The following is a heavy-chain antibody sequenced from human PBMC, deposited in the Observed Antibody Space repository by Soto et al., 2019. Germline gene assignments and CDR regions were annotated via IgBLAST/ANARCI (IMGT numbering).Heavy chain of an antibody. Sequence: EVQLVESGGGLVQPGGSLRLSCAASGFTFSSYSMNWVRQAPGKGLEWVSYISSSSSTIYYADSVKGRFTISRDNAKNSLYLQMNSLRDEDTAVYYRARDRYCSGGSMCAFDIWGQGTMVTVSS. CDR2: ISSSSSTI. CDR1: GFTFSSYS. V-gene: IGHV3-48*02. CDR3: ARDRYCSGGSMCAFDI. J-gene: IGHJ3*02. D-gene: IGHD2-15*01.